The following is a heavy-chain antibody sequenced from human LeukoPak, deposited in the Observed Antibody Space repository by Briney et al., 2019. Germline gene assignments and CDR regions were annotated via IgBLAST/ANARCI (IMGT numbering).Heavy chain of an antibody. J-gene: IGHJ6*02. V-gene: IGHV4-59*08. D-gene: IGHD3-16*02. CDR2: IYYSGTT. Sequence: SETLSLTCTVFGGSISSYYWSWIRQPPGKGLEWIGYIYYSGTTNYNPSLRSRVTISVDTSKNQFSLKLNFVTAADTAVYYCATYRYGMDVWGQGTTVTVSS. CDR1: GGSISSYY. CDR3: ATYRYGMDV.